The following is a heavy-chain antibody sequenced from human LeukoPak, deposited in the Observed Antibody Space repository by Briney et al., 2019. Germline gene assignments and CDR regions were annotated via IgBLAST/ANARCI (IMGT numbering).Heavy chain of an antibody. Sequence: PGGSLRLSCAASGFTFSSYWMHWVRQAPGKGLVWVSRINSDGSSTSYADSVKGRFTISRDNAKNTLYLQMNSLRAEDTAVYYCARDLPYSGSYQVFDNWGQGTLVTVSS. CDR3: ARDLPYSGSYQVFDN. V-gene: IGHV3-74*01. D-gene: IGHD1-26*01. CDR2: INSDGSST. J-gene: IGHJ4*02. CDR1: GFTFSSYW.